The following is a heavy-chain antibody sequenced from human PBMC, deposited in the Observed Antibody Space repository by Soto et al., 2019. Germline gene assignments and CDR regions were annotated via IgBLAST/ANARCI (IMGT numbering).Heavy chain of an antibody. D-gene: IGHD3-3*01. V-gene: IGHV3-74*01. J-gene: IGHJ4*02. CDR3: ARDHFEWYEDSHTATPGDY. CDR2: VSRDATKT. Sequence: GGSLRLSCAASGFTFVDYWIHWVRQAPGQGLVWVSSVSRDATKTKYADFVRGRFTISRDFVGSTVYLQMNTLTGDDSAIYFCARDHFEWYEDSHTATPGDYWGQGTLVTVSS. CDR1: GFTFVDYW.